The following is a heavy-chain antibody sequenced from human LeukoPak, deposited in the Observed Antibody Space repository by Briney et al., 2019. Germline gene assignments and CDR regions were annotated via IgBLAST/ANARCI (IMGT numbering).Heavy chain of an antibody. CDR2: IYSDGRT. J-gene: IGHJ6*02. D-gene: IGHD3-10*01. Sequence: PGGSLRLSCAASGFTVSSNYMSWVRQAPGKGLEWVSVIYSDGRTYYADSVKGRLTISRDNSKSTVYLQMNNLRADDTAVYYCARRITMVGGGHYYGMDVWGQGTTVTVSS. CDR3: ARRITMVGGGHYYGMDV. V-gene: IGHV3-66*01. CDR1: GFTVSSNY.